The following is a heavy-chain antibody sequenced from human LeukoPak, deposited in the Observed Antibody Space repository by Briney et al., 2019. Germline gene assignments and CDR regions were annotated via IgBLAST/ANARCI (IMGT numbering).Heavy chain of an antibody. CDR2: INWNGGST. J-gene: IGHJ4*02. D-gene: IGHD1-26*01. Sequence: RPGGSLRLSCAASGFTFSSYWMSWVRQAPGKGLEWVSGINWNGGSTGYADSVKGRFTISRDNAKNSLYLRMNSLRAEDTALYYCVRQPDSARYGFDFWGQGTLVTVSS. CDR1: GFTFSSYW. V-gene: IGHV3-20*04. CDR3: VRQPDSARYGFDF.